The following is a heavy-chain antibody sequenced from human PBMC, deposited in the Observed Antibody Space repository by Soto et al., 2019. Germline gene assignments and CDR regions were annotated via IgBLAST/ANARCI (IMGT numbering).Heavy chain of an antibody. Sequence: ASVKVSCKASGYTLSSYYMHWLRQAPGQGLEWIGIINTSGGSTTYAQKFQGRVTMTRDTSTSTVYMELSSLTSEDTAVYYCARASVSGRRFDYWGEGTLVTVSS. CDR2: INTSGGST. J-gene: IGHJ4*02. D-gene: IGHD6-19*01. CDR1: GYTLSSYY. V-gene: IGHV1-46*03. CDR3: ARASVSGRRFDY.